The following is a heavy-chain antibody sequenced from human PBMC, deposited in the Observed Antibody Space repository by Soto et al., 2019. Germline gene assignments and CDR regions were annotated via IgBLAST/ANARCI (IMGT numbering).Heavy chain of an antibody. V-gene: IGHV4-59*01. CDR1: GGSISGFY. Sequence: QVQLQESGPGLVKPSETLSLTCTVSGGSISGFYWTWIRQPPGKGLEWIGYIYYSGSTNYNPSLKSRVAISVDTSKNQFSLKLSSVTAADTAVYYCARSIWFGELLPKFDYWSQGSLVTVSS. CDR3: ARSIWFGELLPKFDY. D-gene: IGHD3-10*01. CDR2: IYYSGST. J-gene: IGHJ4*02.